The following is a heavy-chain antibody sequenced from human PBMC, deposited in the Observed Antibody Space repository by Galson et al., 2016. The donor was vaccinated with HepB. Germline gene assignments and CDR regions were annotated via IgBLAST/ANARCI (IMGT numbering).Heavy chain of an antibody. D-gene: IGHD4-17*01. CDR2: IKEDGSEE. J-gene: IGHJ4*02. Sequence: SLRLSCAASGFTFSSYWMSWVRQAPGKGLAWVANIKEDGSEEYYVGSVKGRLTISRDNDKNSLYLQMNRLRAEDAAVYYCAKKWSYGDYSYFDYWGQGTLVTVSS. CDR3: AKKWSYGDYSYFDY. V-gene: IGHV3-7*01. CDR1: GFTFSSYW.